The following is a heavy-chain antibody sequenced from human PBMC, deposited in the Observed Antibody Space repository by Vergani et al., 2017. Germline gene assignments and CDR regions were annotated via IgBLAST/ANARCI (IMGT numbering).Heavy chain of an antibody. CDR1: GDSIISRSYY. CDR3: ASGKYYSDSTSHFRGRYFDV. Sequence: QMQLQESGPGLVKASETLSLTCTVSGDSIISRSYYWGWIRQPPGKGLEWIGSIYNSGNGDSSSSLKSRVTISADTPKNQFSLRRTSVNAADTAVYYCASGKYYSDSTSHFRGRYFDVWGRGTLVTVPS. D-gene: IGHD3-16*01. J-gene: IGHJ2*01. CDR2: IYNSGNG. V-gene: IGHV4-39*01.